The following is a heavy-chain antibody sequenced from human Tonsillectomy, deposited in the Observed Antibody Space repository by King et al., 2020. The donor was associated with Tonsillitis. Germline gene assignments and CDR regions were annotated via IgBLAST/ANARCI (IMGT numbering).Heavy chain of an antibody. CDR2: INWTGGST. D-gene: IGHD3-22*01. J-gene: IGHJ4*02. V-gene: IGHV3-20*04. CDR1: GFTFDDYG. CDR3: ARNLTYYDSSGHIDY. Sequence: QLGQSGGGVGRPGGSLRLSCAASGFTFDDYGMGWVRQAPGKGLEWVCGINWTGGSTGYADSVKGRFTISRDNAKNSLFLQMNSLRAEDTALYYCARNLTYYDSSGHIDYWGQGTLVTVSS.